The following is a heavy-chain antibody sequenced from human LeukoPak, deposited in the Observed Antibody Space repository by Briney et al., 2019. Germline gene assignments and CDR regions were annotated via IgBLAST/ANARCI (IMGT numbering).Heavy chain of an antibody. CDR1: GFPFDDYG. D-gene: IGHD3-22*01. CDR2: NNWNGGNT. CDR3: ARRTHAYYYDSSGYYYFDY. Sequence: PGGSLSLSCAPSGFPFDDYGMSWVRQAPGKGREWVSGNNWNGGNTGYADSVKGRFTISRDNAKNSLYLQVNSLRAEDTALYYCARRTHAYYYDSSGYYYFDYWGQGTLVSVSS. V-gene: IGHV3-20*04. J-gene: IGHJ4*02.